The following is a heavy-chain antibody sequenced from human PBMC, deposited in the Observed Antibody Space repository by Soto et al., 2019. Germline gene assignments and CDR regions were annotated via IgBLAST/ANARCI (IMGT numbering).Heavy chain of an antibody. Sequence: PGGSLRLSCAASGFTFSSYSMNWVRQAPGKGLEWVSSISSSSSYIYYADSVKGRFTISRDNAKNSLYLQMNSLRAEDTAVYYCASHGGGGYDFWSGYQTGYYYGMDVWGQGTTVTVSS. V-gene: IGHV3-21*01. CDR3: ASHGGGGYDFWSGYQTGYYYGMDV. CDR1: GFTFSSYS. J-gene: IGHJ6*02. D-gene: IGHD3-3*01. CDR2: ISSSSSYI.